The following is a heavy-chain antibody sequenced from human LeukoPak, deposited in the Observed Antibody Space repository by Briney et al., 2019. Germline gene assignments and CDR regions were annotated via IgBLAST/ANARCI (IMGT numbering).Heavy chain of an antibody. CDR2: IRYDGSNK. Sequence: GGSLRLSCAASGFTFSSYGMHWVRQAPGKGLEWVAFIRYDGSNKYYADSVKGRFTISRDNSKNTLYLQMNSLRAEDTAVYYCAKRGQYSSSWATDYWGQGTLVTDSS. CDR1: GFTFSSYG. D-gene: IGHD6-6*01. V-gene: IGHV3-30*02. CDR3: AKRGQYSSSWATDY. J-gene: IGHJ4*02.